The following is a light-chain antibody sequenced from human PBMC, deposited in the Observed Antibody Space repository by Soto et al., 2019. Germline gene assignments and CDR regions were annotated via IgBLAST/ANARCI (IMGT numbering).Light chain of an antibody. Sequence: VMSQSPDTLSLSPGERATLSCRASETVRSNLAWYQLKPGLAPRLLIYDASSRATGIPDRFSGSGSGTDFTLTINRLEPDDSAVYYCHQYRRLIPFGQGTRLAIK. J-gene: IGKJ5*01. CDR1: ETVRSN. CDR2: DAS. CDR3: HQYRRLIP. V-gene: IGKV3D-20*01.